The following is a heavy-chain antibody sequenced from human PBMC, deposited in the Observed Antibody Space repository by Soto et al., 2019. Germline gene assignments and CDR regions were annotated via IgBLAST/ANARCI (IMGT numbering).Heavy chain of an antibody. J-gene: IGHJ4*02. D-gene: IGHD5-12*01. CDR3: AREKGYISGPKNFDY. Sequence: SSETLSLTCTVSGASISSGDYFWSWIRQSPGKGLQWIWYIYDSGSSYYNPSLKSRVTMSVDTSKNQFSLKLSSVTAADTAVYYCAREKGYISGPKNFDYWGQGTLVTVPQ. CDR2: IYDSGSS. CDR1: GASISSGDYF. V-gene: IGHV4-30-4*01.